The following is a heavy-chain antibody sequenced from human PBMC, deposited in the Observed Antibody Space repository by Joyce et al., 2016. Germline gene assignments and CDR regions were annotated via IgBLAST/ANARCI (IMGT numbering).Heavy chain of an antibody. CDR1: GLTLSNYG. Sequence: QVQLVESGGGVVQPGRSLRLSCAASGLTLSNYGVHWVRQAPGKGLEWVAVISYDGIYKYYADSVKGQFTISRDNSKNTVFLEMNSLRAEDTAVYYCAKILTATYSSGWFLDYWGQGTLVTVSS. CDR2: ISYDGIYK. D-gene: IGHD6-25*01. CDR3: AKILTATYSSGWFLDY. V-gene: IGHV3-30*18. J-gene: IGHJ4*02.